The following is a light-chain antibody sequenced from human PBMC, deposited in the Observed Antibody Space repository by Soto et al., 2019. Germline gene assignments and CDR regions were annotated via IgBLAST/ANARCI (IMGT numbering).Light chain of an antibody. CDR3: QQYNNWPRT. CDR1: RSISRN. J-gene: IGKJ1*01. CDR2: GAS. Sequence: EIVVTQSPATLSVSPGERATLSCRAGRSISRNLAWYQQKPGQAPRLLIYGASTRATGIPARFSGSGSATEFTLTISSLQSEDFAVYYCQQYNNWPRTFGQGTKVDIK. V-gene: IGKV3-15*01.